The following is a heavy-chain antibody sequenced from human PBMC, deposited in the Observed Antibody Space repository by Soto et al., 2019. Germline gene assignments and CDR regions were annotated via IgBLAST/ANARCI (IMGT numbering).Heavy chain of an antibody. D-gene: IGHD3-10*02. CDR2: MSYDGSDT. Sequence: GGSLRLSCVGSGFIFSNNGMHWLRQTPGKWLEWVAFMSYDGSDTFYADSVKGRFTISRDNSKNTLFLHMSNLRAEDTAMYYCTIVRVADSALDHWGQGXLVTVYS. CDR3: TIVRVADSALDH. V-gene: IGHV3-30*02. J-gene: IGHJ4*02. CDR1: GFIFSNNG.